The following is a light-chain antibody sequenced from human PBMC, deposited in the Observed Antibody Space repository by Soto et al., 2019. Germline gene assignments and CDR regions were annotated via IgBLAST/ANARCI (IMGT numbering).Light chain of an antibody. CDR3: STFTGSSYV. CDR1: SSDVGNNNY. V-gene: IGLV2-14*01. Sequence: QSALTQPASVSGSPGQSITISCTGTSSDVGNNNYVSWYQQNPGKAPKVMICDVTNRPSGVSNRFSGSKSGNTASLTISGLHADDEADYYCSTFTGSSYVFGPGTKV. J-gene: IGLJ1*01. CDR2: DVT.